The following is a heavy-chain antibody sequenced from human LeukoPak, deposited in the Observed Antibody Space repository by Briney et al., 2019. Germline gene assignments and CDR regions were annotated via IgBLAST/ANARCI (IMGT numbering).Heavy chain of an antibody. D-gene: IGHD3-22*01. CDR2: INPNSGGT. CDR3: ARVGYHENSGYYEY. CDR1: GYTFTGYY. V-gene: IGHV1-2*06. Sequence: ASVKVSCKASGYTFTGYYMHWVRQAPGQGLEWMGRINPNSGGTNYAQKFQGRVTMTRDTSISTVYMELSRLRSDDTAVYYCARVGYHENSGYYEYWGQGTLVTVSS. J-gene: IGHJ4*02.